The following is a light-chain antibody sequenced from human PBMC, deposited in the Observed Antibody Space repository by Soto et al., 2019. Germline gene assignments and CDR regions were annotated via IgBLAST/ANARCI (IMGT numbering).Light chain of an antibody. V-gene: IGLV2-14*01. CDR2: EVS. J-gene: IGLJ1*01. CDR1: SSDVGGYNY. CDR3: SSRTISATYV. Sequence: QSALTQPASVSGSPGQSITISCTGTSSDVGGYNYVSWYQQHPGKAPKLMIYEVSNRPSGVSNRFSGSKSGNTASLTISGLQAEDEADYYCSSRTISATYVFGSGTKLTVL.